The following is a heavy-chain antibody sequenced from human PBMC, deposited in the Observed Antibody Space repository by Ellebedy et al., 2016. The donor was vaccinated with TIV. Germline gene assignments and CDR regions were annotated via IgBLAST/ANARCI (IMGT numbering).Heavy chain of an antibody. V-gene: IGHV4-30-2*01. Sequence: SETLSLXXAVSGGSISSGGYSWSWIRQPPGKGLEWIGYIYHSGSTNYNPSLKSRVTISVDKSKNQFSLKLSSVTAADTAVYYCARDTRSNYGDYFDYWGQGTLVTVSS. J-gene: IGHJ4*02. CDR3: ARDTRSNYGDYFDY. D-gene: IGHD4-17*01. CDR1: GGSISSGGYS. CDR2: IYHSGST.